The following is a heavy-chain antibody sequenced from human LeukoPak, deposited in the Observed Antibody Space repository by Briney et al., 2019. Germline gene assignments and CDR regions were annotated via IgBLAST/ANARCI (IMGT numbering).Heavy chain of an antibody. J-gene: IGHJ4*02. CDR1: GGSISTYY. V-gene: IGHV4-59*12. Sequence: SETLSLTCTVSGGSISTYYWSWIRQPPGKGLEWIGYIYYTGSTSYNPSLKSRVTMSLDASKNQFSLKLSSVTAADTAVYYCARLSTVTTSFDYWGQGTMVTVSS. D-gene: IGHD4-17*01. CDR2: IYYTGST. CDR3: ARLSTVTTSFDY.